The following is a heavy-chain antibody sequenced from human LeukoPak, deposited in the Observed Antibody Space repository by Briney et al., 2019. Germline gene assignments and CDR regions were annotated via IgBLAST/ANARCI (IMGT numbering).Heavy chain of an antibody. CDR2: ISSSSSYI. D-gene: IGHD6-13*01. J-gene: IGHJ4*02. CDR3: AREGIAAAGNPFDY. Sequence: GGSLRLSCAASGFTFSSYSMNWVRQAPGKGLEWVSSISSSSSYIYYADSVKGRFTISRDNAKNSLYLQMNSLRAEDTAVYYCAREGIAAAGNPFDYWGQGTLVTVSS. CDR1: GFTFSSYS. V-gene: IGHV3-21*01.